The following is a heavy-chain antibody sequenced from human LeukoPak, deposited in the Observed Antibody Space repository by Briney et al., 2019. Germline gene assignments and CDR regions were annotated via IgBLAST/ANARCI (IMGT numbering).Heavy chain of an antibody. CDR1: GFTFSSYW. Sequence: GGSLRLSCAASGFTFSSYWMSWVRQAPGKGLEWVANIKQDGSEKYYVDSVKGRFTISRDNAKSSLYLQLNSLRAEDTALYYCARYRVGYCSPTSCQNWFDPWGQGTLVTVSS. CDR2: IKQDGSEK. J-gene: IGHJ5*02. CDR3: ARYRVGYCSPTSCQNWFDP. D-gene: IGHD2-2*01. V-gene: IGHV3-7*01.